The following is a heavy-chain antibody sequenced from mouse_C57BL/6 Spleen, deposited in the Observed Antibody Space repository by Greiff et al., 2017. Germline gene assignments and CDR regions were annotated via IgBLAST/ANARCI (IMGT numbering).Heavy chain of an antibody. V-gene: IGHV3-6*01. CDR3: ARDGITTVVGAMDY. Sequence: DVQLQESGPGLVKPSQSLSLTCSVTGYSITSGYYWNWIRQFPGNKLEWMGYISYDGSNNYNPSLKNRISITRDTSKNQFFLKLNSVTTEDTATYYCARDGITTVVGAMDYWGQGTSVTVSS. CDR1: GYSITSGYY. D-gene: IGHD1-1*01. J-gene: IGHJ4*01. CDR2: ISYDGSN.